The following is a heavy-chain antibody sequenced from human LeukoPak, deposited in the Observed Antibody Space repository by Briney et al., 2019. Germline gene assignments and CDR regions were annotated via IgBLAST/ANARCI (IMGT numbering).Heavy chain of an antibody. J-gene: IGHJ4*02. Sequence: GGSLRLSCAASGFTFSSCSMNWVRQAPGKGLEWVSYISSSSSTIYYADSVKGRFTISRDNAKNSLYLQMNRLRAEDTAVYYCARDHEIDYDILTGYSLDYWGQGTLVTVSS. CDR3: ARDHEIDYDILTGYSLDY. CDR2: ISSSSSTI. D-gene: IGHD3-9*01. CDR1: GFTFSSCS. V-gene: IGHV3-48*01.